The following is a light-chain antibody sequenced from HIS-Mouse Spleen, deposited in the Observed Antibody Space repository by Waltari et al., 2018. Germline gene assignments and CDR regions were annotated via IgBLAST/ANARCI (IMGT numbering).Light chain of an antibody. Sequence: SYVLTQPPPVSVAPGKTARITCGVNNIGSKSVHWYQQTPGQPPVLVVYDDSDRPSGIPERFSGSNSGNTATLTISRVEAGDEADYYCQVWDSSSDHVVFGGGTKLTVL. CDR1: NIGSKS. V-gene: IGLV3-21*03. CDR2: DDS. J-gene: IGLJ2*01. CDR3: QVWDSSSDHVV.